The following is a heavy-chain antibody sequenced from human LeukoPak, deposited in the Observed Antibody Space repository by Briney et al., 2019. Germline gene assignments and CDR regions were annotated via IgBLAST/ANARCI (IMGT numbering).Heavy chain of an antibody. Sequence: ASVKVSCKASGYTFTSYGISWVRQAPGKGLEWMGWISAYNANTNYAQKLQGRVTMTTDTSTRTAYMELRSLRSDDTDVYYCARQSTRLFNTGSYYPPPAYDYWGQGTLVIVSS. CDR2: ISAYNANT. V-gene: IGHV1-18*01. D-gene: IGHD1-26*01. CDR1: GYTFTSYG. CDR3: ARQSTRLFNTGSYYPPPAYDY. J-gene: IGHJ4*02.